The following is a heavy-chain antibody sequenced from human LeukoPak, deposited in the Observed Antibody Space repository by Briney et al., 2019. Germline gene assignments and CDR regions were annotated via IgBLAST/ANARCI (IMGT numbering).Heavy chain of an antibody. CDR2: IYHSGSD. CDR1: GGSFSGYY. V-gene: IGHV4-34*01. D-gene: IGHD5-12*01. Sequence: SETLSLTCAVYGGSFSGYYWSWIRQPPGKGLEWIGSIYHSGSDYYNPSLKSRVTISVDTSKNQFSLKLSSVTAADTAVYYCARVWGYSYGYFDYWGQGSLVTVSS. J-gene: IGHJ4*02. CDR3: ARVWGYSYGYFDY.